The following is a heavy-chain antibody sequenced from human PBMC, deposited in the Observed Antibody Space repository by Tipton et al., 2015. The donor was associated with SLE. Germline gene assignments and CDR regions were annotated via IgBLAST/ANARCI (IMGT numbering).Heavy chain of an antibody. Sequence: SLRLSCEASGFTFSSYWMSWVRQAPGKGLQWVANIKHDGSEKYYVDSVKGRFTMSRDNGKNFLYLQMNGLRAEDTAVYYCARGDFWSGYYTDAFDVWGQGTMVTVSS. J-gene: IGHJ3*01. CDR3: ARGDFWSGYYTDAFDV. CDR2: IKHDGSEK. CDR1: GFTFSSYW. V-gene: IGHV3-7*04. D-gene: IGHD3-3*01.